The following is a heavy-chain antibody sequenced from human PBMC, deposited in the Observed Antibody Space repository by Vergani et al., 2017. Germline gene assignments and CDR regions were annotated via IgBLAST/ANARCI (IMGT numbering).Heavy chain of an antibody. J-gene: IGHJ4*02. Sequence: EVDLVESGGGLAQPGGSLRLSCEASGITFWKFGMHWVRQGPGKGLEWVSGISWNSGAVDYADSVRGRFTISRDNSKNTLYLQMNSLRAEDTAVYYCAKDYDILTGYARTYYFDYWGQGTLVTVSS. V-gene: IGHV3-9*01. CDR2: ISWNSGAV. CDR1: GITFWKFG. CDR3: AKDYDILTGYARTYYFDY. D-gene: IGHD3-9*01.